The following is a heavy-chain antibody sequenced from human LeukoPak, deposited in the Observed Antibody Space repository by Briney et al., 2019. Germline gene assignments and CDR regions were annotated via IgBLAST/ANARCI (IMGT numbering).Heavy chain of an antibody. D-gene: IGHD6-6*01. J-gene: IGHJ5*02. V-gene: IGHV1-18*01. Sequence: ASVKVSCKAAGYTFSNFGISWVRQAPGQGLEWMGLISGYNGETNYAQKFQGRVTMTTDTSANTAYMEVRSLRSDDTAVYYCARDYEIAVRYDCFDPWGQGTLVIVSS. CDR2: ISGYNGET. CDR1: GYTFSNFG. CDR3: ARDYEIAVRYDCFDP.